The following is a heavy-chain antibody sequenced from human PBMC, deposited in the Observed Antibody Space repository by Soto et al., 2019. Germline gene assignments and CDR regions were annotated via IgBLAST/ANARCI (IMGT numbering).Heavy chain of an antibody. V-gene: IGHV4-59*01. CDR1: GGSISSYY. J-gene: IGHJ5*02. CDR3: ARHRTCFDFGSGATNWFDP. D-gene: IGHD3-3*01. CDR2: IYYSGST. Sequence: QVQLQASGPGLVKPSETLSLTCTVSGGSISSYYWSWIRQPPGKGLEWIGYIYYSGSTNYYPSLKGRATIPVVTAMFQFPSRLSSVIAADTAVNYCARHRTCFDFGSGATNWFDPWGQGTLFTVSS.